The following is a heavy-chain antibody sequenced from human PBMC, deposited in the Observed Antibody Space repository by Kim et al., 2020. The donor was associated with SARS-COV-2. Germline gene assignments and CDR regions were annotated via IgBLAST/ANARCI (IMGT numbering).Heavy chain of an antibody. J-gene: IGHJ5*02. CDR1: GGSISSYY. Sequence: SETLSLTCTVSGGSISSYYWSWIRQPPGKGLEWIGYIYYSGSTNYNPSLKSRVTISVDTSKNQFSLKLSSVTAADTAVYYCARVTAPYCSGGSCYPGWFDPWGQGTLVTVSS. CDR2: IYYSGST. V-gene: IGHV4-59*01. CDR3: ARVTAPYCSGGSCYPGWFDP. D-gene: IGHD2-15*01.